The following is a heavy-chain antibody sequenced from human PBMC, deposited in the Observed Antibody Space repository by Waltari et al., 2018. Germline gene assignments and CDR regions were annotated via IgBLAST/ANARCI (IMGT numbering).Heavy chain of an antibody. CDR1: GGSISSSSYY. V-gene: IGHV4-39*07. Sequence: QLQLQGSGPGLVKPSETLSLTCTVSGGSISSSSYYWGWIRQPPGKGLEWIGSIYYSGSTYYNPSLKSRVTISVDTSKNQFSLKLSSVTAADTAVYYCARDGSSSPRWSQGTLVTVSS. J-gene: IGHJ4*02. D-gene: IGHD6-6*01. CDR3: ARDGSSSPR. CDR2: IYYSGST.